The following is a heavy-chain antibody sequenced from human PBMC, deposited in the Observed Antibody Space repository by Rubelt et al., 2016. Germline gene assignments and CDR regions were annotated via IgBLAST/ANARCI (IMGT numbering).Heavy chain of an antibody. J-gene: IGHJ6*02. V-gene: IGHV5-51*01. Sequence: GKGLEWMGIIYPGDSDTRYSPSFQGQVTISADKSINTAYLQWGSLKASDTAMYYCARQGGADCTSTICMGYYYYDMDVWGQGTTVTVSS. CDR2: IYPGDSDT. CDR3: ARQGGADCTSTICMGYYYYDMDV. D-gene: IGHD2-2*01.